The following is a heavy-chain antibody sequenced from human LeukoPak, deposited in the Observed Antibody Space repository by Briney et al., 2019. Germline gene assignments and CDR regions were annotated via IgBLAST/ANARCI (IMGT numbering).Heavy chain of an antibody. V-gene: IGHV3-21*01. CDR3: ARSDFWSGYQAYDY. Sequence: KTGGSLRLSCAASGFTFSSYSINWVRQAPGKGLEWVSSISSSSSYIYYADSVKGRFTISRDNAKNSLYLQMNSLRAEDTAVYYCARSDFWSGYQAYDYWGQGTLVTVSS. CDR2: ISSSSSYI. D-gene: IGHD3-3*01. J-gene: IGHJ4*02. CDR1: GFTFSSYS.